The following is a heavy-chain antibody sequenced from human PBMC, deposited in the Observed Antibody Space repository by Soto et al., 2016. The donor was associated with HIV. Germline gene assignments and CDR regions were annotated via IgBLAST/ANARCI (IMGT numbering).Heavy chain of an antibody. V-gene: IGHV4-34*01. CDR2: INHSGNT. J-gene: IGHJ6*02. CDR3: ARCRWEXAAGTVDYYYYGLDV. D-gene: IGHD6-13*01. Sequence: QLQQWGAGLLKSSQTLSLTCAVYGGSFSGYYWSWIRQPPGEGLEWIGEINHSGNTNYNPSLKSRVTISVDKSKNQFSLKMRYVTAADTAVYYCARCRWEXAAGTVDYYYYGLDVWGRGTTVAVSS. CDR1: GGSFSGYY.